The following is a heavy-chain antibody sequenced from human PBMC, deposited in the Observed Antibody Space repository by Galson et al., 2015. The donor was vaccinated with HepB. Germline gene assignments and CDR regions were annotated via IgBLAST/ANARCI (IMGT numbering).Heavy chain of an antibody. CDR2: IRSKAYGGTT. J-gene: IGHJ4*02. V-gene: IGHV3-49*01. Sequence: SLRLSCAASGFTFGDYAMSWFRQAPGKGLEWVGFIRSKAYGGTTEYAASVKGRFTISRDGSKSIAYLQMNSLKTEDTAVYYCTRGRGSITMVRGALDYWGQGTLVTVSS. D-gene: IGHD3-10*01. CDR1: GFTFGDYA. CDR3: TRGRGSITMVRGALDY.